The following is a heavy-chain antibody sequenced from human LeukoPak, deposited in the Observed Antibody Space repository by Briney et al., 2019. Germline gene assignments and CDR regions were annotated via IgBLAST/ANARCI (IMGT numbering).Heavy chain of an antibody. D-gene: IGHD3-22*01. CDR1: GGSFSGYY. CDR2: INHSGST. Sequence: KPSETLSLTCAVYGGSFSGYYWSWIRQPPGKGLEWIGDINHSGSTNYNPSLKSRVTISVDTSKNQFSLKLSSVTAADTAVYYCARHRYYYDSSGYCFDYWGQGTLVTVSS. J-gene: IGHJ4*02. CDR3: ARHRYYYDSSGYCFDY. V-gene: IGHV4-34*01.